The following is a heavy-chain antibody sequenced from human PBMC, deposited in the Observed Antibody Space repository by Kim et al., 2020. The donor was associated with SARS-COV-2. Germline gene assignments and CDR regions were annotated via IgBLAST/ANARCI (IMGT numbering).Heavy chain of an antibody. CDR1: GFTFSSYA. D-gene: IGHD3-22*01. J-gene: IGHJ6*02. Sequence: GGSLRLSCAASGFTFSSYAMHWVRQAPGKGLEWVAVISYDGSNKYYADSVKGRFTISRDNSKNTLYLQMNSLRAEDTAVYYCARVSITMIPYGMDVWGQGTTVTVSS. CDR2: ISYDGSNK. V-gene: IGHV3-30-3*01. CDR3: ARVSITMIPYGMDV.